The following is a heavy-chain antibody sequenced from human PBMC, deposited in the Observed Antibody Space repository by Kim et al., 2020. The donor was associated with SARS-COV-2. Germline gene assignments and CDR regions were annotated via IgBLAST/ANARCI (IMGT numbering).Heavy chain of an antibody. CDR3: ARATFEQQLGV. D-gene: IGHD6-13*01. V-gene: IGHV4-31*03. CDR2: ISHSGNT. Sequence: SETLSLTCTVSGASISSGGYYWSWLRHHPGKGLEWIGHISHSGNTYYVPSLKSRATITLDMSENQFSLKLSYVTAADTAVYYCARATFEQQLGVWGQGTLVTVSS. CDR1: GASISSGGYY. J-gene: IGHJ4*02.